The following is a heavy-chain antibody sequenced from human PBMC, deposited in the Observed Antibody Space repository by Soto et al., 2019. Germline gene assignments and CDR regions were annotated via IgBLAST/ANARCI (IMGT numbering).Heavy chain of an antibody. CDR3: ATHREGATYYFDY. Sequence: QMQLVQSGPEVKKPGTSVKVSCKASTFTFTSSAVQWVRQARGQRLEWIGWIVVGSGNTKYAQNFQERVTITRDMCSGTAYLELSSLRSEDTAVYYSATHREGATYYFDYWGQGTLLTVSS. J-gene: IGHJ4*02. CDR2: IVVGSGNT. D-gene: IGHD1-26*01. V-gene: IGHV1-58*01. CDR1: TFTFTSSA.